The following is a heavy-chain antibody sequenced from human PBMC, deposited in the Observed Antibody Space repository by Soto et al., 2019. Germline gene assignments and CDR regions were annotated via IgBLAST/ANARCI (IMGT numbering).Heavy chain of an antibody. CDR3: ARSLTEGYCTITGCYTRPLYGMDV. CDR1: GYTFSGYY. Sequence: ASVKVSCKASGYTFSGYYIHWLRQAPGQGLEWMGWINPNSGGTNYAQKFQGRVTVTRDTPTSTAYMELSRPTSDDTAVYYCARSLTEGYCTITGCYTRPLYGMDVWGQGTRVTVS. V-gene: IGHV1-2*02. D-gene: IGHD2-2*02. CDR2: INPNSGGT. J-gene: IGHJ6*02.